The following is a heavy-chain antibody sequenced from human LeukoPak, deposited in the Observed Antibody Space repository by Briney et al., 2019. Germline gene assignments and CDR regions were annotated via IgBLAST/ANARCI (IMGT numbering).Heavy chain of an antibody. CDR1: GFTFSSYG. Sequence: GGSLRLSCAASGFTFSSYGMHWVRQAPGKGLEWVAVISYDGSNKYYADSVKGRFTISRDNSKNTLYLQMNSLRAEDTAVYYCAKARIXYCGGXCEFDPXGQGXLXXXSS. CDR2: ISYDGSNK. V-gene: IGHV3-30*18. D-gene: IGHD2-21*01. CDR3: AKARIXYCGGXCEFDP. J-gene: IGHJ5*02.